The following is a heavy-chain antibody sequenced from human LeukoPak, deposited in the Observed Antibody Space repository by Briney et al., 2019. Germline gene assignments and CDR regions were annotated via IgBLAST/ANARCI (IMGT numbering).Heavy chain of an antibody. CDR1: GGTFSSYA. V-gene: IGHV1-69*13. D-gene: IGHD2-2*01. CDR3: ARYYCSSTSCYLDY. CDR2: IIPIFGTA. Sequence: ASVKVSCKASGGTFSSYAISWVRQAPGQGLEWMGGIIPIFGTANYAQKFQGRVTITADESTSTAYMELSSLRSEDTAVYYCARYYCSSTSCYLDYWGQGTLVTVSS. J-gene: IGHJ4*02.